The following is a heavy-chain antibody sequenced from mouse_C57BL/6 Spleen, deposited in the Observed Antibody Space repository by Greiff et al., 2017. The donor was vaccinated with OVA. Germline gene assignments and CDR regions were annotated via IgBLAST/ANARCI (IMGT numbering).Heavy chain of an antibody. CDR1: GFSLSTSGMG. Sequence: QVTLKVSGPGILQASQTLSLTCSFSGFSLSTSGMGVSWSRQPTGKGLEWLAHIYWDDDTRYTPSLKSRLTISKDTSRNQVFLKITSVDTSDTATYYGARRAHNWYGMDYWGQGTSVTVSS. CDR2: IYWDDDT. J-gene: IGHJ4*01. CDR3: ARRAHNWYGMDY. D-gene: IGHD4-1*02. V-gene: IGHV8-12*01.